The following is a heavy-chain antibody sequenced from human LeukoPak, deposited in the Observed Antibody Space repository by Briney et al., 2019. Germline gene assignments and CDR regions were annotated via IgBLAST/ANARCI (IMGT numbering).Heavy chain of an antibody. J-gene: IGHJ4*02. CDR1: GGSISSYY. Sequence: SETLSLTCTVSGGSISSYYWSWIRQPPGKGLEWIGYIYYSGSTNYNPSLKSRVTISVDTSKNRFSLKLSSVTAADTAVYYCARGYYYDSSGYYYWGQGTLVTVSS. V-gene: IGHV4-59*08. D-gene: IGHD3-22*01. CDR3: ARGYYYDSSGYYY. CDR2: IYYSGST.